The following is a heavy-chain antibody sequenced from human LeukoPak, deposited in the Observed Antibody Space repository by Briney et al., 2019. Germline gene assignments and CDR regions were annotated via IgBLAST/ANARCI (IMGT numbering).Heavy chain of an antibody. Sequence: GSLRLSCAASGFTFSSYAMSWVRQAPGKGLEWIGSIYYSGSTYYNPSLKSRVTISVDTSKNQFSLKLSSVTAADTAVYYCARAPPCSGGSCYPFHDAFDIWGQGTMVTVSS. CDR1: GFTFSSYA. V-gene: IGHV4-39*07. J-gene: IGHJ3*02. CDR2: IYYSGST. CDR3: ARAPPCSGGSCYPFHDAFDI. D-gene: IGHD2-15*01.